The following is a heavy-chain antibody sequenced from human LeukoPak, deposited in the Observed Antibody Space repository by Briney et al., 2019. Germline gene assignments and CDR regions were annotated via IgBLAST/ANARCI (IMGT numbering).Heavy chain of an antibody. Sequence: SETLSLTCTVSGGSLSSYYWSWIRQPPGKGLEWIGYIYYSGSTNYNPSLKSRVTTSVDTSKNQFSLKLSSVTAADTAVYYCASSLGYYYYYFDYWGQGTLVTVSS. D-gene: IGHD3-22*01. V-gene: IGHV4-59*01. CDR1: GGSLSSYY. CDR2: IYYSGST. CDR3: ASSLGYYYYYFDY. J-gene: IGHJ4*02.